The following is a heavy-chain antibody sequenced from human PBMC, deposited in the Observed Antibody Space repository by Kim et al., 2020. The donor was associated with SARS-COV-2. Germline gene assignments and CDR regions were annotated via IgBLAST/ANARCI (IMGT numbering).Heavy chain of an antibody. CDR2: INSDGSST. CDR1: GFTFSSYW. Sequence: LSLTCAASGFTFSSYWIHWVRQAPGKGLVWVSRINSDGSSTSYADSVKGRFTISRDNAKNTLYLQMNSLRAEDTAVYYCARVVQYSSSWYDHYYGMDVWGQGTTVTVSS. CDR3: ARVVQYSSSWYDHYYGMDV. V-gene: IGHV3-74*01. D-gene: IGHD6-13*01. J-gene: IGHJ6*02.